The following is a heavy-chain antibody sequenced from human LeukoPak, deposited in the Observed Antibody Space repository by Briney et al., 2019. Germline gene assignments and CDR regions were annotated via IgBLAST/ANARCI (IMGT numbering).Heavy chain of an antibody. CDR3: ARWVRGIAAAGLDP. CDR1: GGTFSSYA. CDR2: IIPILGIA. Sequence: GASVKVSCKASGGTFSSYAISWVRQAPGQGLEWMGRIIPILGIANYAQKFQGRVTITADKSTSTAYMELSSLRSEDTAVYYCARWVRGIAAAGLDPWGQGTLVTVSS. J-gene: IGHJ5*02. V-gene: IGHV1-69*04. D-gene: IGHD6-13*01.